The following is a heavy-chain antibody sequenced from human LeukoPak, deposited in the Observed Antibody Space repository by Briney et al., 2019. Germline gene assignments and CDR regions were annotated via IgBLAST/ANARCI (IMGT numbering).Heavy chain of an antibody. CDR1: GFTFSTYA. J-gene: IGHJ4*02. CDR3: ARDACGGTCYTQPPDY. CDR2: ISRSGGGT. Sequence: GGSLRLSCTASGFTFSTYAMQWVRQAPGKGLEYVSSISRSGGGTYYADSVKGRFTISRDNSKNTLYLQMGSLTTEDMALYYCARDACGGTCYTQPPDYWGQGTLVTVSS. V-gene: IGHV3-64*02. D-gene: IGHD2-21*01.